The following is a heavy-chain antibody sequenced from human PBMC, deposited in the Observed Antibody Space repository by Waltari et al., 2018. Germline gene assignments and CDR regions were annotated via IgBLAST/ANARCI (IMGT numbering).Heavy chain of an antibody. Sequence: QVQLQESGPGLVKPSETLSLTCTVSGGSISSYYWSWIRQHPGEGLAWIGYIYYSGSTNYNPSLKSRVTISVDTSKNQFSLKLSSVTAADTAVYYCARSYDSRYYFDYWGQGTLVTVSS. D-gene: IGHD5-12*01. V-gene: IGHV4-59*01. CDR3: ARSYDSRYYFDY. J-gene: IGHJ4*02. CDR2: IYYSGST. CDR1: GGSISSYY.